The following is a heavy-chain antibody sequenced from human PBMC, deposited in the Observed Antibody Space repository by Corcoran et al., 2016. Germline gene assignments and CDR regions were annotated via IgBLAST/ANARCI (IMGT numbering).Heavy chain of an antibody. CDR1: GFTFSSYG. CDR2: ISYDGSNK. V-gene: IGHV3-30*18. J-gene: IGHJ6*02. D-gene: IGHD6-19*01. CDR3: AKDSLSGWKGNYYYGMDV. Sequence: QVQLVESGGGVVQPGRSLRLSCAASGFTFSSYGMHWVRQAPGKGLEWVAVISYDGSNKYYADSVKGRFTISRDNSKNTLYLQMNSLRAEDTAVYYCAKDSLSGWKGNYYYGMDVWGQGTTVTVSS.